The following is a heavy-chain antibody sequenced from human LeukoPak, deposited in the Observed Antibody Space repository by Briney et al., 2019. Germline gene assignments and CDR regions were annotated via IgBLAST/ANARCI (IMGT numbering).Heavy chain of an antibody. J-gene: IGHJ3*02. Sequence: KPGGSLRLSCAASGFTFSDYYMSWIRQAPGKGLEWVPYISSSGSTIYYADSVKGRFTISRDNAKNSLYLQMNSLRAEDTAVYYCARDRANWGPHAFDIWGQGTMVTVSS. D-gene: IGHD7-27*01. CDR2: ISSSGSTI. CDR3: ARDRANWGPHAFDI. CDR1: GFTFSDYY. V-gene: IGHV3-11*01.